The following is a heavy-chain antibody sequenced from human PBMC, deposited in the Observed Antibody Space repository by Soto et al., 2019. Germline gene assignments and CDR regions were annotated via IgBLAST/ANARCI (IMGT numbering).Heavy chain of an antibody. CDR1: GGTFSSYA. D-gene: IGHD2-15*01. CDR2: IIPIFGTA. CDR3: ASAYCSGGSCYPWYAFDI. V-gene: IGHV1-69*13. Sequence: SVKVSCKASGGTFSSYAISWVRQAPGQGLEWMGGIIPIFGTANYAQKLQGRVTITADEFTSTAYMELSSLRSEDTAVYYCASAYCSGGSCYPWYAFDIWGQGTMVTVSS. J-gene: IGHJ3*02.